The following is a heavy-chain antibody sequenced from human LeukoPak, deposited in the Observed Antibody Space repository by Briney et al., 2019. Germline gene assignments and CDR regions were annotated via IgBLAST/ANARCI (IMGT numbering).Heavy chain of an antibody. CDR2: INHSGST. CDR3: ARGNYYGSGPTYYFDY. CDR1: GGSFSGYY. Sequence: SETLSLTCAVYGGSFSGYYWSWIRQPPGKGLEWIGEINHSGSTNYNPSLKSRVTISVDTSKNQFSLKLGSVTAADTAVYYCARGNYYGSGPTYYFDYWGQGTLVTVSS. V-gene: IGHV4-34*01. D-gene: IGHD3-10*01. J-gene: IGHJ4*02.